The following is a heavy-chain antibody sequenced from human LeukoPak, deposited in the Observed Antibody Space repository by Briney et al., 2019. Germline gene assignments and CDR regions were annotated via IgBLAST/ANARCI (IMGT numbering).Heavy chain of an antibody. D-gene: IGHD4-17*01. V-gene: IGHV1-2*07. CDR1: GYIFTGYY. CDR3: ARVAYLTTSFDAFDI. Sequence: ASVKVSCKTSGYIFTGYYIHWVRQAPGQGLEWLGWISPNKGGTNSAHKFQGRVTMTRDTSISTAYMELSRLRSDDTAVYYCARVAYLTTSFDAFDIWGQGTMVTVSS. J-gene: IGHJ3*02. CDR2: ISPNKGGT.